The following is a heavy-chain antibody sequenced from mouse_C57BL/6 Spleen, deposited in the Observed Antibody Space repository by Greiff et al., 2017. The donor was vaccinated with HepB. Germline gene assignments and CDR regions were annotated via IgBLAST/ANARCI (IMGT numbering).Heavy chain of an antibody. CDR1: GYSITSGYG. CDR2: ISYSGST. J-gene: IGHJ2*01. D-gene: IGHD1-2*01. Sequence: DVKLQESGPGLVKPSQSLSLTCTVTGYSITSGYGWNWIRQFPGNKLEWMGYISYSGSTNYNPSLKSRISITRDTSKNQFFLQLNSVTTEDTATYYCARTARIKYWGQGTNLTVSS. V-gene: IGHV3-2*02. CDR3: ARTARIKY.